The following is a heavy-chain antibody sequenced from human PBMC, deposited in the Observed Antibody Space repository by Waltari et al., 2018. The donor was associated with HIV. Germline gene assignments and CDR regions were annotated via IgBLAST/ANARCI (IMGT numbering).Heavy chain of an antibody. D-gene: IGHD3-16*01. CDR1: GFSFGRYD. V-gene: IGHV3-30*18. Sequence: QGQLLEYGGRVVRAAESLTLSCVGSGFSFGRYDVPWVRQSAMKLLAWLAGVSFAGVRVVVADSVKGRFSVSRDRSRDILTLGMTGLRAEDSGLYYCVKFAGPTISGFFFDSKDIWGPGMSVTVSS. CDR3: VKFAGPTISGFFFDSKDI. J-gene: IGHJ3*02. CDR2: VSFAGVRV.